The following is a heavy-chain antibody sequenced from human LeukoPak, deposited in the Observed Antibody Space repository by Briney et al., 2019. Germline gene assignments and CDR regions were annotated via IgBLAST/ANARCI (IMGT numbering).Heavy chain of an antibody. D-gene: IGHD4-17*01. CDR2: ISGSGSTK. V-gene: IGHV3-48*03. CDR3: ARRGYGDSQIDY. CDR1: GFTFSRFE. Sequence: PGGSLRLSCAASGFTFSRFEMNWVRQGPGKGLEWVSYISGSGSTKYYAETAKGRFTISRDNDKSSLYPQMNSLRAEDTAVYYCARRGYGDSQIDYWGQGTLVTVSS. J-gene: IGHJ4*02.